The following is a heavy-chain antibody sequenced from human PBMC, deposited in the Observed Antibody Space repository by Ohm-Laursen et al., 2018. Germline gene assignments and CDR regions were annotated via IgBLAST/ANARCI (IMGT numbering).Heavy chain of an antibody. CDR1: GFTFSSYA. Sequence: SLRLSCTASGFTFSSYAMSWVRQAPGKGLEWVSGISGSGGSTYHADSVKGRFTISRDNSNNTLYLQMNSLRAEDTAGYYCAKGRGISVVVAAAILGAKDRGGMDVWGQGTTVTVSS. CDR2: ISGSGGST. D-gene: IGHD2-2*02. V-gene: IGHV3-23*01. CDR3: AKGRGISVVVAAAILGAKDRGGMDV. J-gene: IGHJ6*02.